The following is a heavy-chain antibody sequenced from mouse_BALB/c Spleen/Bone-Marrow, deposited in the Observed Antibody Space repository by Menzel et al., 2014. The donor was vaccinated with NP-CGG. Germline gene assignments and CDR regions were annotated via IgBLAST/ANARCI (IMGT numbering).Heavy chain of an antibody. CDR3: ATYDGYYFDY. CDR2: ISYSGST. D-gene: IGHD1-2*01. Sequence: EVKLEESGPSLVKPSQTLSLPCSVSGDSITSGYWNWIRKFPGNKLEYMGYISYSGSTYYNPSLKSRISITRDTSKNHYYLQLNSVTAEDSATYYCATYDGYYFDYWGQGTTLTVSS. CDR1: GDSITSGY. V-gene: IGHV3-8*02. J-gene: IGHJ2*01.